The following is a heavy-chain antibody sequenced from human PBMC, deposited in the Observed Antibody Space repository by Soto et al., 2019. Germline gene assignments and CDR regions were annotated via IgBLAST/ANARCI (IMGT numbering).Heavy chain of an antibody. V-gene: IGHV3-23*01. D-gene: IGHD1-26*01. CDR1: GFTFSSYS. J-gene: IGHJ5*01. CDR3: AKGIWEQVTWFDS. Sequence: EGQLLESGGGLVQPGGSLRLSCAASGFTFSSYSMSGVRQALGKGLEWFSAISGSGGSTSYADSVKGRFTISRDNSKNTLDMQMNSLRAEDTAVYYCAKGIWEQVTWFDSWGQGTLVTVSS. CDR2: ISGSGGST.